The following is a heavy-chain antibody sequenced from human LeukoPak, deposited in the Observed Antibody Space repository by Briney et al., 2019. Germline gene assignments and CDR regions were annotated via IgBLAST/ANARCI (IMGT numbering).Heavy chain of an antibody. CDR3: AAHRYSGIYPYYFDY. CDR1: GFTFSSYA. Sequence: GGSLRLSCAASGFTFSSYAMSWVRQAPGKGLEWVSVIRGDGSSTYYADSMKGRFTISRDNSKNTLYLQMNSLRAEDTAVYYCAAHRYSGIYPYYFDYWGQGALVTVSS. V-gene: IGHV3-23*01. D-gene: IGHD1-26*01. CDR2: IRGDGSST. J-gene: IGHJ4*02.